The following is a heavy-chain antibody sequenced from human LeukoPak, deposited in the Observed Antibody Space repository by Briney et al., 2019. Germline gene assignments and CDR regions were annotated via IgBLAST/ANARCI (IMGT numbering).Heavy chain of an antibody. CDR2: ISGSGGST. CDR3: AKSTIAGFRPGWFDP. Sequence: GSLRLSCAASGFTFSSYAMSWVRQAPGKGLEWVSAISGSGGSTYYADSVKGRFTISRDNSKNTLYLQMNSLRAEDTAVYYCAKSTIAGFRPGWFDPWGQGTLVTVSS. CDR1: GFTFSSYA. V-gene: IGHV3-23*01. D-gene: IGHD6-13*01. J-gene: IGHJ5*02.